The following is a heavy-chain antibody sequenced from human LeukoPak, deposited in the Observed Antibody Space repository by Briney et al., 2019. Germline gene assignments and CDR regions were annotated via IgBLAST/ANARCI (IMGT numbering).Heavy chain of an antibody. Sequence: GGSLRLSCTASGFTFGDYATSWFRQAPGKGLEWVGFIRSKAYGGTTEYAASVKGRFTISRDDSKSIAYLQMNSLKTEDTAVYYCTKVPYGMDVWGQGTTVTVSS. CDR2: IRSKAYGGTT. V-gene: IGHV3-49*03. CDR1: GFTFGDYA. J-gene: IGHJ6*02. CDR3: TKVPYGMDV.